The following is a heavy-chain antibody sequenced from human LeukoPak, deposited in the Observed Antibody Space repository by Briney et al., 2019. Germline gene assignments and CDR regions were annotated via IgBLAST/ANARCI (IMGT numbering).Heavy chain of an antibody. CDR3: ARVEGYCSSTSCPANY. J-gene: IGHJ4*02. Sequence: GGSLRLSCAASGFTFSSYSMNWVRQAPGKGLEWVSSISSSSSYIYYADSVKGRLTISRDNAKNSLYLQMNSLRAEDTAVYYCARVEGYCSSTSCPANYWGQGTLVTVSS. CDR1: GFTFSSYS. V-gene: IGHV3-21*01. CDR2: ISSSSSYI. D-gene: IGHD2-2*01.